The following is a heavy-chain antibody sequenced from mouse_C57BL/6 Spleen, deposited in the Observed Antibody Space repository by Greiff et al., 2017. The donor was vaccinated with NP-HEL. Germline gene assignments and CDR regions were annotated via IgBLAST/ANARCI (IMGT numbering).Heavy chain of an antibody. CDR2: ISYDGSN. CDR3: ARDYYPNFDY. D-gene: IGHD1-1*01. CDR1: GYSITSGYY. V-gene: IGHV3-6*01. J-gene: IGHJ2*01. Sequence: EESGPGLVKPSQSLSLTCSVTGYSITSGYYWNWIRQFPGNKLEWMGYISYDGSNNYNPSLKNRISITRDTSKNQFFLKLNSVTTEDTATYYCARDYYPNFDYWGQGTTLTVSS.